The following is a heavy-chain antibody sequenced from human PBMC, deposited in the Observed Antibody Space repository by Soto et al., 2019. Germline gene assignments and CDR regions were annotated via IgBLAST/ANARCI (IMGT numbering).Heavy chain of an antibody. CDR1: GFTFSSYS. Sequence: GGSLRLSCAASGFTFSSYSMNWVRQAPGKGLEWVSSISSSSSYIYYADSVKGRFTISINSSANTLYLQIGSLKAEDTAVYYCAKDRGSGGIVTGTPDSWGPGTLVTVSS. V-gene: IGHV3-21*04. CDR2: ISSSSSYI. J-gene: IGHJ4*02. D-gene: IGHD3-9*01. CDR3: AKDRGSGGIVTGTPDS.